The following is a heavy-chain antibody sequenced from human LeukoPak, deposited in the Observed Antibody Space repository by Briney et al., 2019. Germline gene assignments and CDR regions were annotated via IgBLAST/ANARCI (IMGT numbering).Heavy chain of an antibody. CDR1: GYTFTSYY. CDR2: INPSGGST. CDR3: ARDSPYYDILTGYYNNWFDP. D-gene: IGHD3-9*01. Sequence: ASVKVSCKASGYTFTSYYMHWVRQAPGQGLEWMGIINPSGGSTGYAQKFQGRVIMTRDTSTSTVYMELSSLRSEDTAVYYCARDSPYYDILTGYYNNWFDPWGQGTLVTVSS. V-gene: IGHV1-46*01. J-gene: IGHJ5*02.